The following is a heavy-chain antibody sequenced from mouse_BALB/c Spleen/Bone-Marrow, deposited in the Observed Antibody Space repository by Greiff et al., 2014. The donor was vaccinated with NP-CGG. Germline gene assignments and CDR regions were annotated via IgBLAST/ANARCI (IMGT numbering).Heavy chain of an antibody. D-gene: IGHD2-3*01. V-gene: IGHV1-18*01. CDR2: INPNNGDT. CDR3: ARTGYYTLFAY. J-gene: IGHJ3*01. CDR1: GYTFTDYN. Sequence: LVEPGASVKIPCKASGYTFTDYNMDWVKQSHGKSLEWIGNINPNNGDTSYNQRFRGKATLTVDKSSSTAYMELRSLTSEDTAVYYCARTGYYTLFAYWGQGTLVTVSA.